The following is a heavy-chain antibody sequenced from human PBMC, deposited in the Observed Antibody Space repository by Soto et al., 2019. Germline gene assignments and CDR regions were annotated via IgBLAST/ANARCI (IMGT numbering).Heavy chain of an antibody. CDR1: GYTFTELS. CDR3: ATVPYGDYSPDY. Sequence: ASVKVSCKVSGYTFTELSMHWVRQAPGKGLEWMGGFDPETGERIYTQKFQGRVTMTEDTSTETAYMELSSLRSEDTAVYYCATVPYGDYSPDYWGQGTLVTVSS. V-gene: IGHV1-24*01. CDR2: FDPETGER. D-gene: IGHD4-17*01. J-gene: IGHJ4*02.